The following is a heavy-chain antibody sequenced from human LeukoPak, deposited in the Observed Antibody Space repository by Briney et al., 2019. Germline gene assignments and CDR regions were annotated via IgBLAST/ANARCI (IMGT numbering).Heavy chain of an antibody. CDR2: VNSDGSDT. J-gene: IGHJ4*02. Sequence: GGSLRLSCAASGFTFRSYWMHWVRQVPGKGLVWVSRVNSDGSDTNYADCVKGRFTISRDNAKNTLYLQMNSLRAEDTAVYYCARDLISGHYTFDYWGQGALVTVSS. CDR3: ARDLISGHYTFDY. V-gene: IGHV3-74*01. D-gene: IGHD1-26*01. CDR1: GFTFRSYW.